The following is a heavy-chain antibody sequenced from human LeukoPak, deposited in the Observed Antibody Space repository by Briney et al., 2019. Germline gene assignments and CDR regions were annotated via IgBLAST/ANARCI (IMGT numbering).Heavy chain of an antibody. D-gene: IGHD1-26*01. J-gene: IGHJ4*02. CDR2: INPNSGGT. Sequence: ASVNVSCKASGYTFTSYGISWVRQAPGQGLEWMGWINPNSGGTNYAQKFQGRVTMTRDTSISTAYMELSRLTSDDTAVYYCARPHGTYYAMDYFDYWGQGTLVTVSS. V-gene: IGHV1-2*02. CDR3: ARPHGTYYAMDYFDY. CDR1: GYTFTSYG.